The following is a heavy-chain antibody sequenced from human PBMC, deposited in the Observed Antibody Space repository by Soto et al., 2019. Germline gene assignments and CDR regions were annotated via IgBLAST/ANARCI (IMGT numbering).Heavy chain of an antibody. J-gene: IGHJ4*02. CDR1: GFTFSNAW. V-gene: IGHV3-15*07. Sequence: GGSLRLSCAASGFTFSNAWMNWVRQAPGKGLEWVGRIKSKTDGGTTDYAAPVKGRFTISRDDSKNTLYLQINSLKTEDTAVYYCAREIYDDYDSSGFDHWGQGTLVTVSS. D-gene: IGHD3-22*01. CDR2: IKSKTDGGTT. CDR3: AREIYDDYDSSGFDH.